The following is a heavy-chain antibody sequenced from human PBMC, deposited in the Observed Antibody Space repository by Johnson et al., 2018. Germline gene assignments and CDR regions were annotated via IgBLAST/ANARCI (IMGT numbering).Heavy chain of an antibody. Sequence: LRLSCAASGFTFDDYAMHWVRQATGKGLEWVSGTSWNSGSIGYADSVKGRFTISRDNAKNSLYLQMNSLRAEDTALYYCATGASWNYGDYGSGSSKNIQHWGQGTLVTVSS. J-gene: IGHJ1*01. CDR3: ATGASWNYGDYGSGSSKNIQH. D-gene: IGHD4-17*01. CDR2: TSWNSGSI. CDR1: GFTFDDYA. V-gene: IGHV3-9*01.